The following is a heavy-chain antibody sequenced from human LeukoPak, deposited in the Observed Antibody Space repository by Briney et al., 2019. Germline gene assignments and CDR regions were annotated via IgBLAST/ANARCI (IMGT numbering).Heavy chain of an antibody. V-gene: IGHV4-39*01. J-gene: IGHJ4*02. CDR1: GGSISSNSYY. Sequence: PSETLSLTCTVSGGSISSNSYYWGWIRQPPGKGLEWIGSFYYSGSTDYNPSLKSRVSISVDTSKNQFSLKLSSVTAADTAVYYCARHPTGYFDYWGQGTLVTVSS. D-gene: IGHD1-1*01. CDR2: FYYSGST. CDR3: ARHPTGYFDY.